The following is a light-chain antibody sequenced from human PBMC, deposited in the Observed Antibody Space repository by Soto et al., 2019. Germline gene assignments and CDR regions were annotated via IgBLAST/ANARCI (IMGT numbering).Light chain of an antibody. J-gene: IGKJ1*01. CDR3: QQRSDSPPT. CDR2: DTS. V-gene: IGKV3-11*01. CDR1: QSVGSY. Sequence: EIVLTQSPATLSLSPGERATLSCRASQSVGSYLAWFQQTPGQAPRLLIYDTSNRATGIPARFSGSGSGTDFTLTISSLETEDFAVYYCQQRSDSPPTFGQGTKVEI.